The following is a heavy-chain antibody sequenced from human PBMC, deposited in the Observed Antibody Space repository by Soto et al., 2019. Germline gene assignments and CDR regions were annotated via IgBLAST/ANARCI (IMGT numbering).Heavy chain of an antibody. CDR1: GFTFSSYG. CDR2: ISYDGSNK. Sequence: GGSLRLSCAASGFTFSSYGMHWVRQAPGKGLEWVAVISYDGSNKYYADSVKGRFTISRDNSKNTLYLQMNSLRAEDTAVYYCAKADWFDPWGQGTLVTVSS. CDR3: AKADWFDP. V-gene: IGHV3-30*18. J-gene: IGHJ5*02.